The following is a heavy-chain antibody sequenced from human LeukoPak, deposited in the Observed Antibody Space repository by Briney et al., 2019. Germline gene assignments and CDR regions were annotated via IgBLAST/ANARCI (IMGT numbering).Heavy chain of an antibody. CDR1: GGSFSGYY. D-gene: IGHD5-18*01. V-gene: IGHV4-34*01. Sequence: SETLSLTCAVYGGSFSGYYWSWIRQPPGKGLEWIGEINRSGSTNYNPSLKSRVTISVDTSKNQFSLKLSSVTAADTAVYYCGYSYGYYPFDYWGQGTLVTVSS. CDR3: GYSYGYYPFDY. J-gene: IGHJ4*02. CDR2: INRSGST.